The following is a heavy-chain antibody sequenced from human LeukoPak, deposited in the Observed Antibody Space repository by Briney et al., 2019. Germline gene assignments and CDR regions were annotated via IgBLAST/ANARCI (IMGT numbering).Heavy chain of an antibody. CDR3: ARDQKVGATPYFGMGV. CDR2: IIPMLGTV. CDR1: GGTFSSYA. V-gene: IGHV1-69*04. Sequence: ASVKVSCKASGGTFSSYAISWVRQAPGQGLEWMGRIIPMLGTVNYAQKFQGRVTIIADKFTSTAYMELSSLRSEDTAVYYCARDQKVGATPYFGMGVWGQGTTVTVAS. D-gene: IGHD1-26*01. J-gene: IGHJ6*02.